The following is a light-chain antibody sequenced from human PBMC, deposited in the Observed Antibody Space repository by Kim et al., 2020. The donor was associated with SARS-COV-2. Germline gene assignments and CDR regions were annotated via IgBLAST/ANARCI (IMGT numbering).Light chain of an antibody. V-gene: IGKV3-20*01. Sequence: IVLTQSPGTLSLSPGEGATLSCRASQSVSSTYLAWYQQKPGQAPRLLIYSASRRPTVIPDRFSGSGSGTDFTLTISRLEPEDFAVYYCQQYDNSPITFGQGTRLEIK. J-gene: IGKJ5*01. CDR2: SAS. CDR3: QQYDNSPIT. CDR1: QSVSSTY.